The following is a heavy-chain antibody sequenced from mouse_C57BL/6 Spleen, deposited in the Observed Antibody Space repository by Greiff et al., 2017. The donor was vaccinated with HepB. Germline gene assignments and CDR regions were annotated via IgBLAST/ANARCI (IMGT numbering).Heavy chain of an antibody. Sequence: VQLQQSGAELVRPGSSVKLSCKASGYTFTSYWMHWVKQRPIQGLEWIGNIDPSDSETHYNQKFKDKATLTVDKSSSTAYMQLSSLTSEDSAVYYCARWGYYGSSYYFDYWGQGTTLTVSS. V-gene: IGHV1-52*01. CDR2: IDPSDSET. J-gene: IGHJ2*01. CDR1: GYTFTSYW. D-gene: IGHD1-1*01. CDR3: ARWGYYGSSYYFDY.